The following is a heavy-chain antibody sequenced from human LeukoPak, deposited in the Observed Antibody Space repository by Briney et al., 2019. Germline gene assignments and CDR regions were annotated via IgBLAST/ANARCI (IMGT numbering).Heavy chain of an antibody. CDR2: IIPILGMA. CDR1: GGTFSSYT. CDR3: AIFRYSSSSGLQGWFQNDAFDI. D-gene: IGHD6-6*01. Sequence: ASVKVSCKASGGTFSSYTISWVRQAPGHGLEWMGRIIPILGMANHAQTFQGRVEITADKSTSTAYMELSSLRSEDTAVYYCAIFRYSSSSGLQGWFQNDAFDIWGQGTMVTVSS. J-gene: IGHJ3*02. V-gene: IGHV1-69*02.